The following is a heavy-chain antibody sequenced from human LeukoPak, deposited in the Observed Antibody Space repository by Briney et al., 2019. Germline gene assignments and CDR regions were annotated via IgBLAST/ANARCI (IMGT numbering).Heavy chain of an antibody. CDR3: ARGRPPSRYCSSTSCPRTFDY. CDR2: IYYSGST. J-gene: IGHJ4*02. D-gene: IGHD2-2*01. Sequence: PSETLSLTCTVSGGSISSSSYYWGWIRQPPGKGLEWIGSIYYSGSTYYNPSLKSRVTISVDTSKNQFSLKLSSVTAADTAVYYCARGRPPSRYCSSTSCPRTFDYWGQGTLVTVSS. CDR1: GGSISSSSYY. V-gene: IGHV4-39*07.